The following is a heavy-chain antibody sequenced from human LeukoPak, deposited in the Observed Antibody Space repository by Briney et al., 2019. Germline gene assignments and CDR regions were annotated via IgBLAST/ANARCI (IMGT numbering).Heavy chain of an antibody. V-gene: IGHV3-48*03. D-gene: IGHD5-12*01. CDR3: ARDSGYDPNSFDY. CDR2: ISSSGSTI. Sequence: GGSLRLSCAASGFTFSSYEMNWVRQAPGKGLEWVSYISSSGSTIYYADSVKGRFTISRDNAKNSLYLQMNSLRAEDTAVYYCARDSGYDPNSFDYWGQGTLVTVSS. J-gene: IGHJ4*02. CDR1: GFTFSSYE.